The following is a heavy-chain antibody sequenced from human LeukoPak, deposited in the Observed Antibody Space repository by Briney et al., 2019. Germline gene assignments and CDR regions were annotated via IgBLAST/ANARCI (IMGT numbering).Heavy chain of an antibody. CDR1: GFTFSSYA. J-gene: IGHJ3*02. D-gene: IGHD6-6*01. Sequence: PGGSLRLSCAASGFTFSSYAMSWVRQAPGKGLEWVSAISGSGGSTYYADSVKGRFTISRDNSKNTLYLQMISLRAEDTAVYYCGGQLVRVWNDAFDIWGQGTMVTVSS. CDR3: GGQLVRVWNDAFDI. V-gene: IGHV3-23*01. CDR2: ISGSGGST.